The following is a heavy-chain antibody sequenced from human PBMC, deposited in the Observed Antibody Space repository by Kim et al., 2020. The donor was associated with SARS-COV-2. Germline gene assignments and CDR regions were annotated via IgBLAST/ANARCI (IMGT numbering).Heavy chain of an antibody. CDR2: ISYDGSNK. CDR3: ARDGVRGWWRAFGAYGMDV. Sequence: GGSLRLSCAASGFTFSSYAMHWVRQAPGKGLEWVAVISYDGSNKYYADSVKGRFTISRDNSKNTLYLQMNSLRAEDTAVYYCARDGVRGWWRAFGAYGMDVWGQGTTVTVSS. V-gene: IGHV3-30*04. J-gene: IGHJ6*02. CDR1: GFTFSSYA. D-gene: IGHD3-10*01.